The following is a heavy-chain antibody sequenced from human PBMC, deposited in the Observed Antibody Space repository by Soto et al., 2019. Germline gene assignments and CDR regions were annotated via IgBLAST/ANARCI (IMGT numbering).Heavy chain of an antibody. CDR3: ARDSCCSGGSCYSDDAFDI. Sequence: GGSLRLSCAASGFTFSSYEMNWVRQAPGKGLEWVSYISSSGSTIYYADSVKGRFTISRDNAKNSLYLQMNSLRAEDTAVYYCARDSCCSGGSCYSDDAFDIWGQGTMVTVSS. D-gene: IGHD2-15*01. CDR1: GFTFSSYE. V-gene: IGHV3-48*03. J-gene: IGHJ3*02. CDR2: ISSSGSTI.